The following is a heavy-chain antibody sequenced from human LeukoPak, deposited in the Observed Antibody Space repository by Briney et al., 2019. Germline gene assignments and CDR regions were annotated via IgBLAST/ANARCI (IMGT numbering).Heavy chain of an antibody. CDR3: AKGPGMATVKRYLDY. J-gene: IGHJ4*02. V-gene: IGHV3-9*01. D-gene: IGHD5-24*01. CDR2: LSWNSGSI. CDR1: GFTFDDHA. Sequence: GRSLRLSCAASGFTFDDHAMHWVRQAPGKGLEWVSGLSWNSGSIDYADSVKGRFTISRDNAKNSLYLQMNSPRAEDTALYYCAKGPGMATVKRYLDYWGQGTLVTVSS.